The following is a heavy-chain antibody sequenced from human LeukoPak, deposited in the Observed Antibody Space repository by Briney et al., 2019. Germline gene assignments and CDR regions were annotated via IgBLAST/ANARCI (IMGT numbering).Heavy chain of an antibody. CDR2: VFYTGSI. CDR3: ARHQRLGSPYYGMDV. Sequence: SETLSLTCTVSGGSMSSYYWSWIRQPPGKGLEWIRYVFYTGSISYNPSLKSRVTISVDTSKNQFSLKLRSVTAADTAVYYCARHQRLGSPYYGMDVWGQGTAVTASS. CDR1: GGSMSSYY. V-gene: IGHV4-59*08. J-gene: IGHJ6*02. D-gene: IGHD6-19*01.